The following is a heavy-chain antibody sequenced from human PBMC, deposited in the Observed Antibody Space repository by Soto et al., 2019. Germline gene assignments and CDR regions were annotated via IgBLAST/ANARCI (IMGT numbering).Heavy chain of an antibody. J-gene: IGHJ4*02. Sequence: SETLSLTCNASGGSITSSGSAWGWIRQSPGKGLEWIGTIDYSGNIYYIPSPKSRITISVDTSKNQISLKLSSVTAADTAVYYCVRHIHNQGFEYYFDSWGQGTLVTVSS. CDR2: IDYSGNI. CDR3: VRHIHNQGFEYYFDS. CDR1: GGSITSSGSA. D-gene: IGHD1-1*01. V-gene: IGHV4-39*01.